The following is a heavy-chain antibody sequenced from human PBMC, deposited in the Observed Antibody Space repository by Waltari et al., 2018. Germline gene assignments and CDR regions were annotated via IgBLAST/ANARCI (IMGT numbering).Heavy chain of an antibody. CDR3: ARIHPLRFLDP. J-gene: IGHJ5*02. CDR2: IKQDGSEK. V-gene: IGHV3-7*01. Sequence: EVQLVESGGGLVQPGGSLSLSCAASGFTFSSYWMSWVRQAPGKGLEWVANIKQDGSEKYYVDSVKGRFTISRDNAKNSLYLQMNSLRAEDTAVYYCARIHPLRFLDPWGQGTLVTVSS. CDR1: GFTFSSYW. D-gene: IGHD3-3*01.